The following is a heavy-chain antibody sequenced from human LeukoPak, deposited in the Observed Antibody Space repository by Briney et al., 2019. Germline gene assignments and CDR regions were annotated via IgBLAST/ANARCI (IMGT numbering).Heavy chain of an antibody. V-gene: IGHV1-46*01. CDR1: GDSLTTFY. J-gene: IGHJ4*02. CDR3: PNELGETYYFDY. D-gene: IGHD6-6*01. Sequence: ASVKVSCKPSGDSLTTFYLHWVRQAPGQGLEWMGIIIPSVGSTSYPQKFQGRVTMTRDTSTSTVYMELSSLRSEDPAVYYSPNELGETYYFDYWGQGTLVTVSS. CDR2: IIPSVGST.